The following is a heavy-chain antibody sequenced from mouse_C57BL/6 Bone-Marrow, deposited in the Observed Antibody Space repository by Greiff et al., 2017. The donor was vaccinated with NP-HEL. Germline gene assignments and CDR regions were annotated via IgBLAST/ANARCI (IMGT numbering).Heavy chain of an antibody. V-gene: IGHV1-72*01. J-gene: IGHJ4*01. CDR2: IDPTSGGT. Sequence: QVQLQQSGAELVKPGASVKLSCKASGYTFTSYWMHWVKQRPGRGLEWIGRIDPTSGGTKYNEKFKSKATLTVDKPSSPASLQLSSLTSEYSAVYYCEREGPNFYGSSPYDMDDWGKGTSVTVAS. CDR1: GYTFTSYW. CDR3: EREGPNFYGSSPYDMDD. D-gene: IGHD1-1*01.